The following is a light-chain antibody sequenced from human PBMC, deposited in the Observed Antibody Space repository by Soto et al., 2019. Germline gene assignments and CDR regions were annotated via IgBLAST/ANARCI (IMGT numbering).Light chain of an antibody. CDR1: TGAVTSGHY. V-gene: IGLV7-46*01. Sequence: QAVVTQEPSLTVSPGGTVTLTCGSSTGAVTSGHYPYWFQQQPGQAPRTLISDTTNKHSWTPARFSGSLLGGKAALTLSGAQHEDEADYYCLLSYPSAVVFGGGTKLTVL. CDR2: DTT. J-gene: IGLJ2*01. CDR3: LLSYPSAVV.